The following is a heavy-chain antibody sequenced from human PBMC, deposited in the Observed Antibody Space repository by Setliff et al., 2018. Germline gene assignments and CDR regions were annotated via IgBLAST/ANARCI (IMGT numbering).Heavy chain of an antibody. D-gene: IGHD6-19*01. CDR2: MYTSGST. J-gene: IGHJ6*03. V-gene: IGHV4-61*02. CDR1: GGYISTGSYY. CDR3: AREQWLDPPGYYYMDV. Sequence: PSETLSLTCTVSGGYISTGSYYCYWIRQAAGKGLEWIGRMYTSGSTNYNPSLKSRVTISMDTSKNQFSLKLNPVTAADMAVYYCAREQWLDPPGYYYMDVWAKGTTVTVSS.